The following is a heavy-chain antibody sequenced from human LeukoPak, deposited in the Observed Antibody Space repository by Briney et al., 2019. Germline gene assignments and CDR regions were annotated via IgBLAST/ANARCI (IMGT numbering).Heavy chain of an antibody. CDR3: ARAHSIVLMVYRPAHFDY. Sequence: SETLSLTCTVSGGSISSSSYYWGWIRQPPGKGLEWIGSIYYSGSTYYNPSLKSRVTISVDTSKNQFSLKLSSVPAADTAVYYCARAHSIVLMVYRPAHFDYWGQGTLVTVSS. CDR1: GGSISSSSYY. J-gene: IGHJ4*02. V-gene: IGHV4-39*07. D-gene: IGHD2-8*01. CDR2: IYYSGST.